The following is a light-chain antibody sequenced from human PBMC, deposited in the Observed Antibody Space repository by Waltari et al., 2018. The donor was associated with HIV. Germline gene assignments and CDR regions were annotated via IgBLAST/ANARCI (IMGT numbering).Light chain of an antibody. CDR1: SSDVGVYNS. CDR3: TSYAGNNLI. J-gene: IGLJ2*01. Sequence: QSALTQPPSASGSPGQSVTIPCAGTSSDVGVYNSVPWYQHHPGKAPKLLISEVSKRPSGVPDRFSGSKSGNTASLTVAGLQAEDEADYYCTSYAGNNLIFGGGTKMTVL. CDR2: EVS. V-gene: IGLV2-8*01.